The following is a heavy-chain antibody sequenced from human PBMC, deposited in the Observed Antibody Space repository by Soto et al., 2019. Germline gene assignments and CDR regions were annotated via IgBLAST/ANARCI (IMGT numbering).Heavy chain of an antibody. V-gene: IGHV3-74*01. D-gene: IGHD4-17*01. J-gene: IGHJ4*02. CDR1: GFTFSSHW. CDR2: TNVERSST. CDR3: ERGGKDTTGSWY. Sequence: PXXSLRLSCAASGFTFSSHWMDWVLQAPGKGLMGASRTNVERSSTSTAEPVKGRFTTARENAKNTVFLQMNSLRPEDTAVYYCERGGKDTTGSWYSGRGFLVTAPS.